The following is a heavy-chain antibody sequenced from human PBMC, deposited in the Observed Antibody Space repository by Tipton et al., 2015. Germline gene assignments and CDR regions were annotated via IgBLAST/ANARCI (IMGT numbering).Heavy chain of an antibody. J-gene: IGHJ4*02. CDR2: TYYRSKWYN. V-gene: IGHV6-1*01. CDR1: GDSVSSNSAA. Sequence: GLVKPSQTLSLTCAISGDSVSSNSAAWNWIRQSPSRGLEWLGRTYYRSKWYNDYAVPVKSRITINPDTSKNQFSLQLNSVTPEDTAVYYCARVGAGQLTSTPGGFDYWGQGTLVTVSS. CDR3: ARVGAGQLTSTPGGFDY. D-gene: IGHD1-26*01.